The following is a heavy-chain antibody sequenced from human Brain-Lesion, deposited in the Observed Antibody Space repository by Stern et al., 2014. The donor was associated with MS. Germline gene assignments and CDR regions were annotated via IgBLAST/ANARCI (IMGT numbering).Heavy chain of an antibody. D-gene: IGHD2-15*01. J-gene: IGHJ5*02. Sequence: KESGPGLVKPSETLSLTCTVAGGSVSSTSYAWAWIRQPPGKGLEWIGTIYYSGNTYYSPSLKSRLTISLDTSKNQFSRQLGSGTAADTAVYYCAGEEDIRYCSGGSCTGNWFDPWGQGTLVTVSS. CDR2: IYYSGNT. CDR3: AGEEDIRYCSGGSCTGNWFDP. V-gene: IGHV4-39*01. CDR1: GGSVSSTSYA.